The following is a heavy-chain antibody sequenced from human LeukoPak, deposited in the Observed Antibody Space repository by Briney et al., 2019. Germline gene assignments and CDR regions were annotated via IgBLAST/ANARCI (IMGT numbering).Heavy chain of an antibody. J-gene: IGHJ4*02. D-gene: IGHD1-1*01. CDR1: GFTFSDYD. Sequence: GGSLRLSCAASGFTFSDYDMHWVRQATGKGLEWVSAIGTAGDTYYTGSVKGRFTISRENAKNSLYLQMNSLRAGDTAVYYCARVAKERVGGVYYFDYWGQETLVTVSS. CDR2: IGTAGDT. V-gene: IGHV3-13*01. CDR3: ARVAKERVGGVYYFDY.